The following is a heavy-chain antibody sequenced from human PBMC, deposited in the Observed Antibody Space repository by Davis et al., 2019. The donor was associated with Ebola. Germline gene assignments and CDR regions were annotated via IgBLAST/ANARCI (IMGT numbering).Heavy chain of an antibody. V-gene: IGHV3-30-3*01. Sequence: GESLKISCAASGFTFSSYAMHWVRQAPGKGLEWVAVISYDGSNKYYADSVKGRFTISRDNSKNTLYLQMNSLRAEDTAVYYCAGIAVAGTGDYWGQGTLVTVSS. CDR1: GFTFSSYA. J-gene: IGHJ4*02. CDR2: ISYDGSNK. CDR3: AGIAVAGTGDY. D-gene: IGHD6-19*01.